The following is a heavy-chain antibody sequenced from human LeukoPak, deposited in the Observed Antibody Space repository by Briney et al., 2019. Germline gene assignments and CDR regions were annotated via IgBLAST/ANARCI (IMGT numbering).Heavy chain of an antibody. Sequence: GGSLRLSCGASGFXFSDYYISWIRQAPGKGLEWISHISRKSLYIKYADSVKGRFTISRDNTKNSVCLQMNSLRAEDTAVYYCATGPDWGQGTLVTVSS. CDR2: ISRKSLYI. J-gene: IGHJ4*02. D-gene: IGHD7-27*01. CDR3: ATGPD. CDR1: GFXFSDYY. V-gene: IGHV3-11*06.